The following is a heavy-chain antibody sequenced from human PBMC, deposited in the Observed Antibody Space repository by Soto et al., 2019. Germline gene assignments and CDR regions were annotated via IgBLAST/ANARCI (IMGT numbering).Heavy chain of an antibody. CDR3: ARVFTGIFGVFTTYYFDY. D-gene: IGHD3-3*01. J-gene: IGHJ4*02. Sequence: SETLSLTCTVSGGSISSYYWSWIRQPPGKGLEWIGYIYYSGSTNYNPSLMSRVTISVETSKNQFSLMLSSVTAADTAVYYCARVFTGIFGVFTTYYFDYWGQGTMVTVS. CDR1: GGSISSYY. V-gene: IGHV4-59*01. CDR2: IYYSGST.